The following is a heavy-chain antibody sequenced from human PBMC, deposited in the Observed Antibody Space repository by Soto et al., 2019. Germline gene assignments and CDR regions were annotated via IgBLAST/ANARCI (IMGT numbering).Heavy chain of an antibody. J-gene: IGHJ4*02. CDR1: GYTFTSYG. CDR3: ARVPRYSNYWPYYFDY. CDR2: ISAYNGNT. Sequence: ASVKVCWEASGYTFTSYGISWVRQAPGQGLEWMGWISAYNGNTNYAQKLQGRVTMTTDTSTSTAYMELRSLRSDDTAVYYCARVPRYSNYWPYYFDYWGQGTLVTVSS. D-gene: IGHD4-4*01. V-gene: IGHV1-18*01.